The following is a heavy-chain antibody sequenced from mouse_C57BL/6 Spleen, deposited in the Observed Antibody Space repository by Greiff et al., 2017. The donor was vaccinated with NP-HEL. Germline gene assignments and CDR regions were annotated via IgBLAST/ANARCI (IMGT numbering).Heavy chain of an antibody. J-gene: IGHJ3*01. D-gene: IGHD2-3*01. CDR3: SRDGYYRAWLAY. CDR2: ISSGSSTI. CDR1: GFTFSDYG. V-gene: IGHV5-17*01. Sequence: VQLKESGGGLVKPGGSLKLSCAASGFTFSDYGMHWVRQAPEKGLEWVAYISSGSSTIYYADTVKGRFTISRDNAKNTLFLQMTSLRSEDTAMYYCSRDGYYRAWLAYWGQGTLVTVSA.